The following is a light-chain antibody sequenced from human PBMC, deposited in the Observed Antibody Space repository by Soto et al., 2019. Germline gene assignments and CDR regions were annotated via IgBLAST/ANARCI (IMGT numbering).Light chain of an antibody. CDR2: DVS. J-gene: IGLJ2*01. CDR3: SSYTSSSTVV. CDR1: SSDVGGYNY. Sequence: QSVLTQPASVSGSPGQSITISCTGTSSDVGGYNYVSWYQQHPGKAPKLMIYDVSNRPSGVSNRFSGSKSGNTASLTISGLQAEDEADYYCSSYTSSSTVVFGGGTKHTLL. V-gene: IGLV2-14*01.